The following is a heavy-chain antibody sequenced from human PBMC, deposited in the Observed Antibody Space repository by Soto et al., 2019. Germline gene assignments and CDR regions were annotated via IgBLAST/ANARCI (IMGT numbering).Heavy chain of an antibody. J-gene: IGHJ4*02. CDR3: ARSSDDNYYFDY. V-gene: IGHV3-21*02. CDR1: EFTFSTYS. D-gene: IGHD3-22*01. Sequence: EVQLVESGGGLVKPGGSLRLSCAASEFTFSTYSMNWVRQAPGKGLEWVSFISSSRSYIYYADSVKGRFTISRDNAKNSLYLQMNSLRAEDTAVYYCARSSDDNYYFDYWGQGTLVTVSS. CDR2: ISSSRSYI.